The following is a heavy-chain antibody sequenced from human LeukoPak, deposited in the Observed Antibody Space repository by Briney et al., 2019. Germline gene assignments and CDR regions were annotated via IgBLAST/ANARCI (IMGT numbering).Heavy chain of an antibody. D-gene: IGHD6-19*01. J-gene: IGHJ5*02. CDR3: ARVVLSTVAGPTRAYNWFDP. CDR2: INPNSGGT. Sequence: ASVKVSCKASGYTFTGYYMHWVRQAPGQGLEWMGWINPNSGGTNYAQKFQGRVTMTRDTSISTAYMELSRLRSDDTAVYYCARVVLSTVAGPTRAYNWFDPWGQGTLVTVSS. V-gene: IGHV1-2*02. CDR1: GYTFTGYY.